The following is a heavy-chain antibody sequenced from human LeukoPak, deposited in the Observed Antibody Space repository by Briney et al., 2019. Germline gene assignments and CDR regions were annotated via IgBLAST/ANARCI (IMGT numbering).Heavy chain of an antibody. V-gene: IGHV1-2*02. CDR3: ARGGRDSSSWFFDY. D-gene: IGHD6-13*01. Sequence: ASVKVSCKASGYTFTGYYMHWVRQAPGQGLEWMGWINPNSGGTNYAQKLQGSVTMTRDTSISTAYMELSRLRSDDTAVYFCARGGRDSSSWFFDYWGQGTLVTVSS. CDR1: GYTFTGYY. CDR2: INPNSGGT. J-gene: IGHJ4*02.